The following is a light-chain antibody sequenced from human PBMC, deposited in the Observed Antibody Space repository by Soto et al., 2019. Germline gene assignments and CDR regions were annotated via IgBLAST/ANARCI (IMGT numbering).Light chain of an antibody. Sequence: DVRMTQSPASLSAPMGDRITITCRASQSINTYLNWYQQKPGNAPKLLIYAASSLQSGVPSRFSGNGSGTDFTLSISSLRPEDFATYYCQQSYRTPWTFGPGTKVDIK. V-gene: IGKV1-39*01. CDR3: QQSYRTPWT. CDR1: QSINTY. J-gene: IGKJ1*01. CDR2: AAS.